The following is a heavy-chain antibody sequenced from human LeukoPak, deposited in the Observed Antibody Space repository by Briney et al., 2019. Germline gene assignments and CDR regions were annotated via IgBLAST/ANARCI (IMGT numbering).Heavy chain of an antibody. V-gene: IGHV4-4*07. CDR1: GDSISTYF. Sequence: PSETLSLTCTVSGDSISTYFWSWIRQPAGKGLEWIGRIYTSGSTNYNPSLKSRVTMSVDTSKNQFSLKLSSVTAADTAVYYCARDGDSAGWDAFDIWGQGTMVTVSS. CDR2: IYTSGST. J-gene: IGHJ3*02. D-gene: IGHD6-25*01. CDR3: ARDGDSAGWDAFDI.